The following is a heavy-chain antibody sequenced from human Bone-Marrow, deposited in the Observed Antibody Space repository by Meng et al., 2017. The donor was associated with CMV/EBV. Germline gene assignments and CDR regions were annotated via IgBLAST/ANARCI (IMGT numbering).Heavy chain of an antibody. CDR1: GFTFSSYA. Sequence: GGSLRLSCAASGFTFSSYAMHWVRQAPGKGLEWVAVIWYDGSNKYYADSVKGRFTISRDNSKNTLYLQMNSLRAEDTAVYYCAKDQKDLGAFDIWGQGTMVTVSS. D-gene: IGHD7-27*01. CDR2: IWYDGSNK. J-gene: IGHJ3*02. CDR3: AKDQKDLGAFDI. V-gene: IGHV3-33*06.